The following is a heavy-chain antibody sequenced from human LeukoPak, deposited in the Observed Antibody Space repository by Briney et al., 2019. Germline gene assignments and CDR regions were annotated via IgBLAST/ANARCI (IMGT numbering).Heavy chain of an antibody. J-gene: IGHJ5*02. CDR1: GGTFTHYV. CDR3: ARVTHTELSTWFDP. V-gene: IGHV1-69*06. CDR2: IAPISGTP. Sequence: SVKVSCKASGGTFTHYVISWVRQAPGQGLEWMGGIAPISGTPLYSQRFQGRVTISADTSTNTAYMEMSSVTSEDTAVYYCARVTHTELSTWFDPWGQGTLVTVSS. D-gene: IGHD5-18*01.